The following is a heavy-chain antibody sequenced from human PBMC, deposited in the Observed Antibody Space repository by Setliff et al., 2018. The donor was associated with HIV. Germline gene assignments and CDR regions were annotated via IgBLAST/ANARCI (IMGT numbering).Heavy chain of an antibody. V-gene: IGHV4-38-2*02. CDR1: GSSISSGYF. Sequence: SETLSLTCAVSGSSISSGYFWGWVRQPPGKGLEWIANIHHSGNTYYNPSLKSRVTISVETSTNQFSLKLNSGTATDTAVYYCTREGPRITGTGGAFDTWGQGTMVTVSS. D-gene: IGHD1-20*01. CDR2: IHHSGNT. CDR3: TREGPRITGTGGAFDT. J-gene: IGHJ3*02.